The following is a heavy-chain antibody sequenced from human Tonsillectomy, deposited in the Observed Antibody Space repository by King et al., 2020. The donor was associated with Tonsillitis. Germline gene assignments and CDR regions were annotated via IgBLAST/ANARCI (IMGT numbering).Heavy chain of an antibody. CDR3: AWESVDTTMCNFNFFGMDV. CDR1: GGTFSSYA. J-gene: IGHJ6*02. D-gene: IGHD5-18*01. V-gene: IGHV1-69*01. CDR2: IIPIFGTA. Sequence: QLVQSGAEVKKPGSSVKVSCKASGGTFSSYAISWVRQAPGQGLECMGGIIPIFGTANHAQKFQGCVTITADESTNTAYMELSSLRSEDTAVYFCAWESVDTTMCNFNFFGMDVWGQGTTVTVSS.